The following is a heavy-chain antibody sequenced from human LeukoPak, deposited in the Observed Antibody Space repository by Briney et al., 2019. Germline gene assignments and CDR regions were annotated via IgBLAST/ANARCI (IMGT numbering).Heavy chain of an antibody. CDR3: ARDGSYSSSWYGGHY. CDR1: GGTFSSYA. J-gene: IGHJ4*02. V-gene: IGHV1-69*06. Sequence: SVKVSCKASGGTFSSYAISWVRQAPGQGLEWMGGIIPIFGTANYAQKFQGRVTITADKSTSTAYMELSRLRSDDTAVYYCARDGSYSSSWYGGHYWGQGTLVTVSS. CDR2: IIPIFGTA. D-gene: IGHD6-13*01.